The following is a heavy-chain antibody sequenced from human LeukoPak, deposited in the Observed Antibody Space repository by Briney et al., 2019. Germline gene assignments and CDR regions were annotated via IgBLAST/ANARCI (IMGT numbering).Heavy chain of an antibody. Sequence: PGGSLRLSCAASGFNVSGNYMNWIRQAPGKGLERLSYISNSGSSMYYADSVKGRFTISRDNAKNSLYLQMNSLRAEDTAVYYCARGGASSSWLTFWGQGTLVTVSS. CDR3: ARGGASSSWLTF. V-gene: IGHV3-11*01. CDR1: GFNVSGNY. D-gene: IGHD6-13*01. J-gene: IGHJ4*02. CDR2: ISNSGSSM.